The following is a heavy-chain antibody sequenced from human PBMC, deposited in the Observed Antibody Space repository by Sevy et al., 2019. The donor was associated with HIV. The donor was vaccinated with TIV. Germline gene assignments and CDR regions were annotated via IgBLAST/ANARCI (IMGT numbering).Heavy chain of an antibody. Sequence: GGSLRLSCAASGFTFSDYGMQWVRQAPGKGLEWVAVIWNDGSNKYYADSVKGRFTTSRDNSSNTLYLQMNSLRAEDTAVYCCARDVRGEGIRPGDLDYWGQGTLVTVSS. V-gene: IGHV3-33*01. J-gene: IGHJ4*02. CDR1: GFTFSDYG. CDR3: ARDVRGEGIRPGDLDY. D-gene: IGHD3-10*02. CDR2: IWNDGSNK.